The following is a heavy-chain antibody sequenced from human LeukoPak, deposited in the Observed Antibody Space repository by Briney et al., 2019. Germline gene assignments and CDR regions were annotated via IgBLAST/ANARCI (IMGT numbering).Heavy chain of an antibody. CDR1: GGSISSGSYY. J-gene: IGHJ6*02. D-gene: IGHD3-3*01. V-gene: IGHV4-61*02. CDR2: IYASGST. CDR3: ARDRANAIFGKYYGMDV. Sequence: SETLSLTCTVSGGSISSGSYYWNWIRQPAGKGLEWIGRIYASGSTNYNPSLKSRVTISIDTSKNQFSLKLSSVTAADTAVYYCARDRANAIFGKYYGMDVWGQGTTVTVSS.